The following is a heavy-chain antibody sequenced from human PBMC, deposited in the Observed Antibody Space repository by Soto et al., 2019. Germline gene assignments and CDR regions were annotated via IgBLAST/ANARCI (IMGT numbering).Heavy chain of an antibody. CDR2: IKQDGSEK. CDR3: ARESSGVRPGY. J-gene: IGHJ4*02. V-gene: IGHV3-7*03. Sequence: GGSLSLSCAASGFTFSSYGMSWVRQAPGKGLEWVANIKQDGSEKYYVDSVKGRFTISRDNAKNSLYLQMNSLRAEDTAVYYCARESSGVRPGYWGQGTLVTVSS. CDR1: GFTFSSYG. D-gene: IGHD2-8*01.